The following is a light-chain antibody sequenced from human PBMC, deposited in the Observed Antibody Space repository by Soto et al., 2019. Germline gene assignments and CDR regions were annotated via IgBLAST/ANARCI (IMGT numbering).Light chain of an antibody. CDR3: QQYNIYPLT. V-gene: IGKV1D-16*01. CDR1: QDINSY. J-gene: IGKJ4*01. CDR2: AAS. Sequence: DVQMTQSPSSLSASVGDRVTITCRASQDINSYLAWYQQKPGNAPKSLIYAASSLQTGVPSRFSCSESGTDFTLTISTLQPEDSATYYCQQYNIYPLTFGGGTKVEIK.